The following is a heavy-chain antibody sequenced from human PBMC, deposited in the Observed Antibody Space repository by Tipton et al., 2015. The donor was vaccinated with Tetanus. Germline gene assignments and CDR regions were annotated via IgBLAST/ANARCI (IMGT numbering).Heavy chain of an antibody. CDR3: ARAEIGGYSYGTLTFDY. CDR1: GDSVSSNSAA. CDR2: TYYRSKWYN. J-gene: IGHJ4*02. Sequence: GLVKPSQTLSLTCAISGDSVSSNSAAWNWIRQSPSRGLEWLGRTYYRSKWYNDYAVSVKSRITINPDTSKNQFSLQLNSVTPEDTAVYYCARAEIGGYSYGTLTFDYWGQGTLVTVSS. D-gene: IGHD5-18*01. V-gene: IGHV6-1*01.